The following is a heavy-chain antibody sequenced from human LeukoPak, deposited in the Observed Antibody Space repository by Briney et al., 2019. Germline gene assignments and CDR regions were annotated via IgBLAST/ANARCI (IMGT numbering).Heavy chain of an antibody. D-gene: IGHD6-19*01. J-gene: IGHJ4*02. CDR1: GFTFSSYG. CDR2: TSYDGSNK. CDR3: AKESVAGPDDY. V-gene: IGHV3-30*18. Sequence: GKSLRLSCAASGFTFSSYGMHWVRQAPGKGLEWVAVTSYDGSNKYYAEPVKGRFTISRDNAKNTLYLQMNSLRVEDTAVYYCAKESVAGPDDYWGQGTLVTVSS.